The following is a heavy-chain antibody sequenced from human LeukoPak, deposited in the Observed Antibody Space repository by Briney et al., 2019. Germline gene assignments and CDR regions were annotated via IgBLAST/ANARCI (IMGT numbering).Heavy chain of an antibody. J-gene: IGHJ6*03. CDR3: ARVAKGFYCDSSGYYYVPVSYYYYMDV. CDR1: GGSISSYY. D-gene: IGHD3-22*01. V-gene: IGHV4-4*07. CDR2: IYTSGST. Sequence: SETLSLTCTVSGGSISSYYWSWIRQPAGKGLEWIGRIYTSGSTNYNPSLKSRVTMSVDTSKNQFSLKLSSVTAADTAVYYCARVAKGFYCDSSGYYYVPVSYYYYMDVWGKGTTVTVSS.